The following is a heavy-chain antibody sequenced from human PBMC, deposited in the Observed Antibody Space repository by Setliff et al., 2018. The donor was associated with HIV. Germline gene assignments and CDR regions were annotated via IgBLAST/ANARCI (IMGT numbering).Heavy chain of an antibody. V-gene: IGHV1-69*13. Sequence: ASVKVSCKASGGTFSSYAISWVRQAPGQGLEWMGGIIPIFGTPRYARKFQGRVTITADESTSTVYMELSSLRSEDTAVYYCATNPEMATINYYYYMDVWGKGTTVTVSS. D-gene: IGHD5-12*01. J-gene: IGHJ6*03. CDR1: GGTFSSYA. CDR2: IIPIFGTP. CDR3: ATNPEMATINYYYYMDV.